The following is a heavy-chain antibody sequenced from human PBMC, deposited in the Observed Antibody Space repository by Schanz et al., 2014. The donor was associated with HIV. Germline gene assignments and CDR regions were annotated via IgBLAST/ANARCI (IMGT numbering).Heavy chain of an antibody. Sequence: QVQLVQSGAEVKKPGASVKVSCKASGYTFTGYYMHWVRQAPGQGLEWMGWINPNSGGTNYAQKFQGRVTMTRATSIAQTYMELRRLRSDDTAVYYCAREREYQLLRGWFDPWGQGTLVTVSS. CDR3: AREREYQLLRGWFDP. CDR2: INPNSGGT. V-gene: IGHV1-2*02. D-gene: IGHD2-2*01. CDR1: GYTFTGYY. J-gene: IGHJ5*02.